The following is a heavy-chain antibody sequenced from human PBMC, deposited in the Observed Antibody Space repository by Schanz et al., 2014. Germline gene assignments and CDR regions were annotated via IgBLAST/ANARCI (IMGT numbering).Heavy chain of an antibody. CDR3: ARGYSGYSHFDY. Sequence: QVQLVQSGSELKKPGASVKVSCKASGYTFAMYVMNWVRQAPGQGLEWMGWINTNTANPTYAQGFTGRFVYTLDAYVTTAYLEISSLKAEDTAVYYCARGYSGYSHFDYWGQGALVTVSS. CDR1: GYTFAMYV. CDR2: INTNTANP. J-gene: IGHJ4*02. D-gene: IGHD5-12*01. V-gene: IGHV7-4-1*02.